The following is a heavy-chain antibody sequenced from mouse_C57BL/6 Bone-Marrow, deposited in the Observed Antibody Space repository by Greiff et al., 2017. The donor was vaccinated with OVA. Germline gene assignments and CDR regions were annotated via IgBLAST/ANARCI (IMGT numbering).Heavy chain of an antibody. D-gene: IGHD1-1*01. CDR1: GYTFTSYW. CDR2: IYPGSGST. Sequence: QVQLQQSGAELVKPGASVKMSCKASGYTFTSYWITWVKQRPGQGLEWIGDIYPGSGSTNYNEKFKSKATLTVDTSSSTAYMQLSSLTSEDSAVYYCARGTDHYYGSFDYWGQGTTLTVSS. CDR3: ARGTDHYYGSFDY. J-gene: IGHJ2*01. V-gene: IGHV1-55*01.